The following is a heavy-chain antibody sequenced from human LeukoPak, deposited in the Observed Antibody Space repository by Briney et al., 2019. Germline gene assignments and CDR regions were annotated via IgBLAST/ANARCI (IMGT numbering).Heavy chain of an antibody. V-gene: IGHV3-30*02. D-gene: IGHD3-9*01. Sequence: GTLRLSFAASGFTFSSYGMHWVRQAPGKGLEWVAFMRYDGSNRNYADSAKGRFTISRDNSKNTLYLQMNSLRAEDTAVYYCAKGVKVPLLRYFSYYMDVWGKGTTVTISS. CDR2: MRYDGSNR. J-gene: IGHJ6*03. CDR3: AKGVKVPLLRYFSYYMDV. CDR1: GFTFSSYG.